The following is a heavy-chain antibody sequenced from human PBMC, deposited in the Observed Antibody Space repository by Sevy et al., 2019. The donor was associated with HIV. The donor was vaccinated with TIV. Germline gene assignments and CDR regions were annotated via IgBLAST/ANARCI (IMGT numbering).Heavy chain of an antibody. CDR2: IYYNGRT. J-gene: IGHJ6*02. Sequence: SETLSLTCTVSGASISSYYWSWIRQPPGKGLEWVGYIYYNGRTNYNPSLKGRVTISVDTSKNQFSLKLISVTAADTAVYYCARSLADYYYGMDVWGQGTTVTVSS. CDR3: ARSLADYYYGMDV. V-gene: IGHV4-59*01. CDR1: GASISSYY.